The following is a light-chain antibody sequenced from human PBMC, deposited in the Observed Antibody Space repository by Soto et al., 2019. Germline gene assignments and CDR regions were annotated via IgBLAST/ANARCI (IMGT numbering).Light chain of an antibody. CDR3: QHYGDSSWT. CDR2: DVS. J-gene: IGKJ1*01. CDR1: QTVSSNS. Sequence: EIVLTQSPGTLTLSPGERATLSCRASQTVSSNSLAWYQQKAGQAPRVLIFDVSTRATGIPDRFSGSGSGTDFTLTISRLEPDDFAVYYCQHYGDSSWTFGQGTKVDIK. V-gene: IGKV3-20*01.